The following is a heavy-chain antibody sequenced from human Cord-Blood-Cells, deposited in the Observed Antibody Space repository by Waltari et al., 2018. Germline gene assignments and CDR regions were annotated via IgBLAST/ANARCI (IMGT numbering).Heavy chain of an antibody. D-gene: IGHD2-15*01. CDR3: ARTTIAVRIGCFDY. J-gene: IGHJ4*02. CDR2: IYYSGST. V-gene: IGHV4-39*01. Sequence: QLQLQESGPGLVKPSETLSLTCTVSGGSISSSSYYWGWIRQPPGKGLEWIGSIYYSGSTYYNPSLKSRVTISVDTSKNQFSLKLSSVTAADTAVYYCARTTIAVRIGCFDYWGQGTLVTVSS. CDR1: GGSISSSSYY.